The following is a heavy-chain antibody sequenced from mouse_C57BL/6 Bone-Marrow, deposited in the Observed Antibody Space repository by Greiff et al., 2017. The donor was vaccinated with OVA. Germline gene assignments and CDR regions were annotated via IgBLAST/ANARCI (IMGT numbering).Heavy chain of an antibody. Sequence: VHLVESGAELARPGASVKLSCKASGYTFTSYGISWVKQRTGQGLEWIGEIYPRSGNTYYNEKFKGKATLTADKSSSTAYMELRSLTSEDSAVYFCARKWGAGMDYWGQGTSVTVSS. CDR1: GYTFTSYG. CDR2: IYPRSGNT. J-gene: IGHJ4*01. CDR3: ARKWGAGMDY. V-gene: IGHV1-81*01. D-gene: IGHD1-3*01.